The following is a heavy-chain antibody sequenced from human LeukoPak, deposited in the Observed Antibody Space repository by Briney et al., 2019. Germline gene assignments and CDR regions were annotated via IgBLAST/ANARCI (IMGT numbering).Heavy chain of an antibody. CDR2: IIPIFGTA. Sequence: SVKVSCKASGGTFCSYAISWVRQAPGQGLEWMGRIIPIFGTANYTQKFQGRVAITTDESTSTAYMELSSLRSEDTAVYYCAREAPYNRNDDAFDIWGQGTMVTVSS. V-gene: IGHV1-69*05. CDR3: AREAPYNRNDDAFDI. CDR1: GGTFCSYA. D-gene: IGHD1-14*01. J-gene: IGHJ3*02.